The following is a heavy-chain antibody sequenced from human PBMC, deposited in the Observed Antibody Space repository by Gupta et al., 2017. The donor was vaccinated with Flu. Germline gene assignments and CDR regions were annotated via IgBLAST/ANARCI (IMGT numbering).Heavy chain of an antibody. Sequence: SMNWVRQAPGKGLEWVSSISSNAYHSYYADSVKGRFTISRDSAKNSLYLQMDGLRAEDTALYFGARGVEYGANSIYSVRDFWGQGTLVTVSS. CDR1: S. J-gene: IGHJ4*02. D-gene: IGHD4-17*01. V-gene: IGHV3-21*01. CDR2: ISSNAYHS. CDR3: ARGVEYGANSIYSVRDF.